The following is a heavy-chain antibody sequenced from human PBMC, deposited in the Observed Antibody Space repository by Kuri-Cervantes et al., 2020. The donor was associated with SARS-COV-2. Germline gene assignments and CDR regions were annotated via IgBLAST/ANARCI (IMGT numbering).Heavy chain of an antibody. Sequence: SLKISCAASGFTFDDYAMHWVRQAPGKGLEWASGISWNSGSIGYADSVKGRFTISRDNAKNSLYLQMNSLRAEDTALYYCATSSMVRGVSDPRAYYYYYYGMDVWGQGTTVTVSS. CDR3: ATSSMVRGVSDPRAYYYYYYGMDV. J-gene: IGHJ6*02. CDR2: ISWNSGSI. D-gene: IGHD3-10*01. V-gene: IGHV3-9*01. CDR1: GFTFDDYA.